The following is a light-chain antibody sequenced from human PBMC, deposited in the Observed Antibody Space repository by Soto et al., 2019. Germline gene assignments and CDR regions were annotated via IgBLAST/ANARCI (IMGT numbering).Light chain of an antibody. Sequence: QSALTQPPSASGSPGQSVTISCTGTSSDVGGYNFVSWYQHHPGKAPKLMIYEVNKRPSGVPDRFSGSKSGSTASLTVSGLQAEDEADYYCSSYTSSDTGVFAAGTKLTVL. CDR3: SSYTSSDTGV. J-gene: IGLJ1*01. CDR1: SSDVGGYNF. CDR2: EVN. V-gene: IGLV2-8*01.